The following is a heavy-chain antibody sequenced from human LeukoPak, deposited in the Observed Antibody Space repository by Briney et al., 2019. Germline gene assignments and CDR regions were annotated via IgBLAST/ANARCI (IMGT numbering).Heavy chain of an antibody. Sequence: GGSLRLSCAASGFTFSGSAMHWVRQASGKGLEWVGRIRSKANSYATAYAASVKGRFTISRDDSKNTAYLQMNSLKTEDTAVYYCTRIPYGGNSKSAIDYWGQGTLVTVSS. CDR1: GFTFSGSA. CDR3: TRIPYGGNSKSAIDY. D-gene: IGHD4-23*01. J-gene: IGHJ4*02. V-gene: IGHV3-73*01. CDR2: IRSKANSYAT.